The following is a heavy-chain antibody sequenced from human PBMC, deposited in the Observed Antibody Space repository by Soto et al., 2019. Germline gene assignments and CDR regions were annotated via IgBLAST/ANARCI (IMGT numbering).Heavy chain of an antibody. CDR1: GFTFSSYG. V-gene: IGHV3-33*01. CDR3: ARGDSSSWYYFDY. Sequence: QVQLVESGGGVVQPGRSLRLSCAASGFTFSSYGMHWVRQAPGKGLEWVAVIWYDGSNKYYADSVKGRFTISRDNSKNTLYLQMNSPRAEDTAVYYCARGDSSSWYYFDYWGQGTLVTVSS. CDR2: IWYDGSNK. J-gene: IGHJ4*02. D-gene: IGHD6-13*01.